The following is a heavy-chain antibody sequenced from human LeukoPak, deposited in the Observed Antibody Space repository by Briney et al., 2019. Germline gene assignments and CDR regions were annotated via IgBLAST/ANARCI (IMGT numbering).Heavy chain of an antibody. CDR1: GYTFTSYG. J-gene: IGHJ5*02. CDR2: ISAYNGNT. Sequence: GASVKVSCKASGYTFTSYGISWVRQAPGQGLEWMGWISAYNGNTNYAQKLRGRVTMTTDTSTSTAYMELRSLRSDDTAVYYCARDRRYSSSWQKNWFDPWGQGTLVTVSS. V-gene: IGHV1-18*01. D-gene: IGHD6-13*01. CDR3: ARDRRYSSSWQKNWFDP.